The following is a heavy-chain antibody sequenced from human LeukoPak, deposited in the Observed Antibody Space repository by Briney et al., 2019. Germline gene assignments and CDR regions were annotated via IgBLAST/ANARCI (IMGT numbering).Heavy chain of an antibody. CDR3: ARDGGGGGSYPEY. CDR2: MSNDGN. D-gene: IGHD1-26*01. J-gene: IGHJ4*02. Sequence: SGGSLRLSCAASGFTFSSYTMHWVRQAPGKGLEWVAVMSNDGNYYADSEKGRFTISRDNSKNTLYLQMNSLRPEDTAVYYCARDGGGGGSYPEYWGQGTLVTVSS. CDR1: GFTFSSYT. V-gene: IGHV3-30*04.